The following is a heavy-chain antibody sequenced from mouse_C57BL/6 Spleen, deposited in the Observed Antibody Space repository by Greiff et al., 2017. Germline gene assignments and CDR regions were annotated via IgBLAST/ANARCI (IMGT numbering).Heavy chain of an antibody. CDR3: ARGEGRLTGID. Sequence: EVHLVESGGGLVKPGGSLKLSCAASGFTFSSYAISWVGQTPEKRLEWVATISDGGSYTYYPDNVKGRFTISRDNAKNNLYLQMSHLKSEDTAMYYCARGEGRLTGIDWGQGTLVTVSA. J-gene: IGHJ3*01. CDR1: GFTFSSYA. D-gene: IGHD4-1*01. CDR2: ISDGGSYT. V-gene: IGHV5-4*01.